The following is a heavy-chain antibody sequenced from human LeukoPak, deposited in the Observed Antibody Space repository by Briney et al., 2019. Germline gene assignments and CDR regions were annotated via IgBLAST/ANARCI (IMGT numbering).Heavy chain of an antibody. J-gene: IGHJ4*02. CDR2: ISGSGGST. Sequence: GGSLRLSCAASGFTFSSYAMSCVRQAPGKGLECVSAISGSGGSTYYADSVKGRFTISRDNSKNTLYLQMNSLRAEDTAVYYCARNLRYFDWLLDYWGQGTLVTVSS. D-gene: IGHD3-9*01. CDR1: GFTFSSYA. CDR3: ARNLRYFDWLLDY. V-gene: IGHV3-23*01.